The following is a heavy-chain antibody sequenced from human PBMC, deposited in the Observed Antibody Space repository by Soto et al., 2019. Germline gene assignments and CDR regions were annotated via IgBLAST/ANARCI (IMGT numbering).Heavy chain of an antibody. CDR3: PRDRCSGGSCYYYYGMDV. D-gene: IGHD2-15*01. CDR2: ISSSSSTI. CDR1: GFTVSRYS. Sequence: GGTLRISCAASGFTVSRYSMNWVRQAPGKGLECVSYISSSSSTIYYADSVKGRFTISRDNAKNSLYLQMNSLREEDTAVYYSPRDRCSGGSCYYYYGMDVRGQGTTVTVSS. V-gene: IGHV3-48*02. J-gene: IGHJ6*02.